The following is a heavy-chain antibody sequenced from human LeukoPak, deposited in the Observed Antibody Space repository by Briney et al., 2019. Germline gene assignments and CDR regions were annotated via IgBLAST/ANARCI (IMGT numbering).Heavy chain of an antibody. D-gene: IGHD5/OR15-5a*01. CDR2: IYYSGGS. J-gene: IGHJ4*02. Sequence: SETVSLTCTVSGDTVRSYYWSWIRQSPGKGLEWIGYIYYSGGSKYSPSLKSRVSVSVDTSQNQVSLTLTSVTAADTAVYYCARAALVYYFDYWGQGTLVTVSS. CDR3: ARAALVYYFDY. CDR1: GDTVRSYY. V-gene: IGHV4-59*02.